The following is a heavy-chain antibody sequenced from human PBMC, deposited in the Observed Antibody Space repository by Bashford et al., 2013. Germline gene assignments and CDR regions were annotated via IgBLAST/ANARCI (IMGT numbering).Heavy chain of an antibody. CDR1: GYTFKTYW. CDR2: IYPGDSDT. D-gene: IGHD4-17*01. CDR3: AKVYNNYGDYNDAFDI. Sequence: GESLKISCKVYGYTFKTYWIGWVRQRPGEGLELMGIIYPGDSDTRYSPSFQGQVTVSADKSINTAYLQWSSLKASDTAIYYXAKVYNNYGDYNDAFDIWGQGTMVTVSS. J-gene: IGHJ3*02. V-gene: IGHV5-51*03.